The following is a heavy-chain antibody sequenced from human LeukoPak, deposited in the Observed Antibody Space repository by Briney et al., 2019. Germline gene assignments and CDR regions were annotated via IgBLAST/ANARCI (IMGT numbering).Heavy chain of an antibody. V-gene: IGHV4-4*07. J-gene: IGHJ4*02. Sequence: KPSETLSLTCTVSGGSISSYYWSWIRQPAGKGLEWVGRISTIGSTNYNPSLKSRVTMSVDTSKNRFSLRLTSVTAADTAVYYCARISVTGIDSWGQGTLVTVSS. CDR1: GGSISSYY. CDR3: ARISVTGIDS. CDR2: ISTIGST. D-gene: IGHD2-21*02.